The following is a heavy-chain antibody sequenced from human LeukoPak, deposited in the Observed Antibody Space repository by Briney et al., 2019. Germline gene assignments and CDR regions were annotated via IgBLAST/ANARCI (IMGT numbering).Heavy chain of an antibody. Sequence: PPETLSLTCAVSDVSISDYYWSWIRQPPGKGLEWIGYIYHTGDSNQNPSLKGRVTVTLDTPKNQVSLKVTSVTAADTAVYYCARHAFASPLDIWGQGTVVTVSS. CDR3: ARHAFASPLDI. D-gene: IGHD2-21*01. CDR2: IYHTGDS. CDR1: DVSISDYY. V-gene: IGHV4-59*08. J-gene: IGHJ4*02.